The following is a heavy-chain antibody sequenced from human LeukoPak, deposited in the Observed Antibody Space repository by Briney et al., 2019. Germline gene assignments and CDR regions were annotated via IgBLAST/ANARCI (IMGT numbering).Heavy chain of an antibody. Sequence: SGGSLRLSCAASGFTFSYYAIHWVRQAPGKGLEWVALISSDGSNKYYAASVKGRFTISGDNSKNTLYLQMNSLRPEDTAVYYCARGSGAPGSPLDYWGQGTLVTVSS. V-gene: IGHV3-30*04. J-gene: IGHJ4*02. CDR1: GFTFSYYA. CDR3: ARGSGAPGSPLDY. D-gene: IGHD1-26*01. CDR2: ISSDGSNK.